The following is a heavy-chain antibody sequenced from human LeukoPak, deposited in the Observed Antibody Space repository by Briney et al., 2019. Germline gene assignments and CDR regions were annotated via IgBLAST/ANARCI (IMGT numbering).Heavy chain of an antibody. CDR2: IYYSGST. CDR3: ARPDIVATQYAFDI. J-gene: IGHJ3*02. D-gene: IGHD5-12*01. V-gene: IGHV4-39*01. CDR1: GGSISSSSYY. Sequence: SETLSLTCTVSGGSISSSSYYWGWIRQPPGKGLEWIGSIYYSGSTYYNPSLKSRVTISVGTSKNQFSLKLSSVTAADTAVYYCARPDIVATQYAFDIWGQGTMVTVSS.